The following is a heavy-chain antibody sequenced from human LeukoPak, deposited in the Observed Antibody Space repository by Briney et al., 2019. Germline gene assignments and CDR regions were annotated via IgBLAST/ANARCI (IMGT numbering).Heavy chain of an antibody. V-gene: IGHV3-30-3*01. CDR2: ISYDGSNK. Sequence: GGSLRLSCAASGFTFSSYAMHWVRQAPGKGLEWVAVISYDGSNKYYADSVKGRFTISRDNSKNTLYLQMNSLRAEDTAVYYCARMGSGSSATWGQGTLVTVSS. D-gene: IGHD3-10*01. CDR3: ARMGSGSSAT. CDR1: GFTFSSYA. J-gene: IGHJ5*02.